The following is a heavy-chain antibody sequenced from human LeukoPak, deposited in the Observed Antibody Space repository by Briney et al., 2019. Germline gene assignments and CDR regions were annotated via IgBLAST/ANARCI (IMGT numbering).Heavy chain of an antibody. V-gene: IGHV4-38-2*01. CDR3: ASSGWYRRWTYYYYMDV. CDR2: IYHSGST. Sequence: SETLSLTCAVSGYSISSGYYWGWIRQPPGKGLEWIGSIYHSGSTYYNPSLKSRVTISVDTSKNQFSLKLSSVTAADTAVYYCASSGWYRRWTYYYYMDVWGKGTTVTVSS. J-gene: IGHJ6*03. D-gene: IGHD6-19*01. CDR1: GYSISSGYY.